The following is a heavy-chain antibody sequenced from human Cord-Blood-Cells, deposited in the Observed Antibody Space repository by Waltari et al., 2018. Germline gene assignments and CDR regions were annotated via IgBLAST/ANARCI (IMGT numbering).Heavy chain of an antibody. V-gene: IGHV4-39*01. CDR1: GGSISSSSYY. CDR3: ARQGSSSWFWFDP. D-gene: IGHD6-13*01. Sequence: QLQLQESGPGLVKPSETLSLTCTVSGGSISSSSYYWGWIRQPPGKGLEWIGSIYYSGSTYYNPSRKSRVTISVDTSKNQFSLKLSSVTAADTAVYYCARQGSSSWFWFDPWGQGTLVTVSS. J-gene: IGHJ5*02. CDR2: IYYSGST.